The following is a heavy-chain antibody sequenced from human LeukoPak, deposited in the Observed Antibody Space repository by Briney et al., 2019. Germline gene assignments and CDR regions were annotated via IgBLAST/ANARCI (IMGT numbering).Heavy chain of an antibody. Sequence: SQTLSLTCAISGDSVSSNSAAWNWIRQSPSRGLEWLGRTYYRSKWYNDYAVSVKSRITINPDTSKNQFSLKLNSVTAADTAVYYCARGGYYGSGNDFRFDPWGQGTLVTVSS. CDR1: GDSVSSNSAA. J-gene: IGHJ5*02. CDR3: ARGGYYGSGNDFRFDP. D-gene: IGHD3-10*01. CDR2: TYYRSKWYN. V-gene: IGHV6-1*01.